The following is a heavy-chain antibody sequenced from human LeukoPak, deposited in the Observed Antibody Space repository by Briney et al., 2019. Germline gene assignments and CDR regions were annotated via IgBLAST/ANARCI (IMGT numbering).Heavy chain of an antibody. J-gene: IGHJ6*03. V-gene: IGHV1-18*01. D-gene: IGHD1-26*01. Sequence: GASVKVSCKASGYTCTSYGISWVRQAPGHGLEWMGWMSAYNGNTNYAQKLQGRITMTTDTSTSTAYMELRSLRSDDTAVYYCARLGATCMDVWGKGTTVTISS. CDR2: MSAYNGNT. CDR1: GYTCTSYG. CDR3: ARLGATCMDV.